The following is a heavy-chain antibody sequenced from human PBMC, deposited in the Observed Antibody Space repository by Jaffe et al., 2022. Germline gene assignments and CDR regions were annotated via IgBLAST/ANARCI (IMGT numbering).Heavy chain of an antibody. CDR3: AHRRSLKAKTGVTYYYYYYMDV. J-gene: IGHJ6*03. Sequence: QITLKESGPTLVKPTQTLTLTCTFSGFSLSTSGVGVGWIRQPPGKALEWLALIYWDDDKRYSPSLKSRLTITKDTSKNQVVLTMTNMDPVDTATYYCAHRRSLKAKTGVTYYYYYYMDVWGKGTTVTVSS. D-gene: IGHD5-18*01. CDR1: GFSLSTSGVG. CDR2: IYWDDDK. V-gene: IGHV2-5*02.